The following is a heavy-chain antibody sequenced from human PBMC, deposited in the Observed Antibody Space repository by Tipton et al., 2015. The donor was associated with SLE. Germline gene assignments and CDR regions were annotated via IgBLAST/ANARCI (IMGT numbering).Heavy chain of an antibody. CDR2: ISDGGRHM. Sequence: GSLRLSCEASGTTFNDYYLSWIRQAPGKGLEWVSYISDGGRHMLYADSVKGRFTTSRDNAQSSLFLEMNSLRAEDTAVYYCARETLNQRLPSYYMDVWGEGTTVTVSS. D-gene: IGHD6-25*01. J-gene: IGHJ6*03. CDR1: GTTFNDYY. CDR3: ARETLNQRLPSYYMDV. V-gene: IGHV3-11*04.